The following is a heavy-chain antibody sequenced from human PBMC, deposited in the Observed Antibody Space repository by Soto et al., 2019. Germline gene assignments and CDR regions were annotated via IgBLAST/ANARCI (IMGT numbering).Heavy chain of an antibody. CDR2: ISAYNGNT. CDR3: ARDPPPPDY. CDR1: GYTFASYA. V-gene: IGHV1-18*01. J-gene: IGHJ4*02. Sequence: QVQLVQSGPEVKKPGPSVKVSCKASGYTFASYAISWIGQALGQGLEWMGWISAYNGNTNYAQKLQGRVTMTTDTSTSTAYMELRSLRSDDTAVYYCARDPPPPDYWGQGTLVTVSS.